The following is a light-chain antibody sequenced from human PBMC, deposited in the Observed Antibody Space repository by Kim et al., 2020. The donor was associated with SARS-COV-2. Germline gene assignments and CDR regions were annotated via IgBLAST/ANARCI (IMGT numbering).Light chain of an antibody. J-gene: IGKJ4*01. V-gene: IGKV2-30*02. Sequence: DVVMTQSPLSLPVTLGQPASISCRCSQSLVHSDGNTYLSWFQQRPGQSPRRLIYKASNRDSGVPDRFSGSGSGTDFTLKISRVEAEDVGVYYCKQSTQWPGTFGGGTKVDIK. CDR3: KQSTQWPGT. CDR1: QSLVHSDGNTY. CDR2: KAS.